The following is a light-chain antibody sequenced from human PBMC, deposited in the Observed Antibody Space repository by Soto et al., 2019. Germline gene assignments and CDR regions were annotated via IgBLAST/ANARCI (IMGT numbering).Light chain of an antibody. J-gene: IGLJ2*01. V-gene: IGLV1-44*01. CDR3: AAWDDSLNGPV. Sequence: QSVLTQPPSASGTPGQRVTISCSGSSSNIGSNTVNWYQQLPGTAPKLLIYSNNQRPSGVPDRFSGSKSGTSASLAINGLQSGDEADYYCAAWDDSLNGPVFGGGTKLTVL. CDR1: SSNIGSNT. CDR2: SNN.